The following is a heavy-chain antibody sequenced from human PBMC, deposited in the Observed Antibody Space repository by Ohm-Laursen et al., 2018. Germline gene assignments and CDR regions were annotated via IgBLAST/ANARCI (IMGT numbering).Heavy chain of an antibody. D-gene: IGHD3-10*01. J-gene: IGHJ3*02. V-gene: IGHV4-34*01. Sequence: TLSLTCAVYGGSFSGYYRSWIRQPPGKGLEWIGETNHSGSTNYNPSLKSRVTISVDKSKNQFSLKLRSVTAADTAVYYCARARLITMVRGVKAFDIWGQGTMVTVSS. CDR3: ARARLITMVRGVKAFDI. CDR2: TNHSGST. CDR1: GGSFSGYY.